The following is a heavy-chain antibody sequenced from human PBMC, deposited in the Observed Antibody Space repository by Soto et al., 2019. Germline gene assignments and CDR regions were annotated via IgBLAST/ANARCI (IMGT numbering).Heavy chain of an antibody. CDR3: ARRRNDFWSGYANYMDV. Sequence: SETLSLTCAVYGGSFSGYYWSWIRQPPGKGLEWIGEINHSGSTNYNPSLKSRVTISVDTSKNQFSLKLSSVTAADTAVYYCARRRNDFWSGYANYMDVWGKGTTVTVSS. CDR1: GGSFSGYY. J-gene: IGHJ6*03. CDR2: INHSGST. D-gene: IGHD3-3*01. V-gene: IGHV4-34*01.